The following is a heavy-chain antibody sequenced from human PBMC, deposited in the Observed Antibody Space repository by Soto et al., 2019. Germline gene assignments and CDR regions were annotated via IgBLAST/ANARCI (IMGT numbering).Heavy chain of an antibody. Sequence: PGGSRRLSCAASGFTFSSYAMSWVSQAPGKGLEWVSAISGSGGSTYYADSVKGRFTISRDNSKNTLYLQMNSLRAEDTALYYCAKGRSYYYYYGVDVWGQGTTVTVSS. CDR1: GFTFSSYA. V-gene: IGHV3-23*01. CDR3: AKGRSYYYYYGVDV. CDR2: ISGSGGST. J-gene: IGHJ6*02.